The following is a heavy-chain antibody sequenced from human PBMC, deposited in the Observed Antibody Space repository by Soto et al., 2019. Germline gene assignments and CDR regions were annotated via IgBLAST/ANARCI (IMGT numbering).Heavy chain of an antibody. CDR2: IYYSWST. CDR3: AREFWGGYYHGWFDP. Sequence: SETLSLTCTVLGGSISSYYWSWIRQPPGKGREWIGYIYYSWSTNYHPLLQIRVTISVETSKNQFSLKLSSVTAADTAVYYCAREFWGGYYHGWFDPWGQGTLVTVFS. J-gene: IGHJ5*02. V-gene: IGHV4-59*01. CDR1: GGSISSYY. D-gene: IGHD3-3*01.